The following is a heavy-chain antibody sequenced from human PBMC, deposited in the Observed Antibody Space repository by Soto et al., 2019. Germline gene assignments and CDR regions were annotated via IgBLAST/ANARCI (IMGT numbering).Heavy chain of an antibody. CDR2: IYYSGST. D-gene: IGHD2-2*01. V-gene: IGHV4-59*08. CDR1: GGSISSYY. J-gene: IGHJ6*03. Sequence: QVQLQESGPGLVKPSETLSLTCTVPGGSISSYYWSWVRQAPGKGLEWIGYIYYSGSTNYNPSPKSRVPISVDTSKNQFSLKLSSVTAADTAVYYCASSYCSSTSCYVFMDVWGKGTTVTVSS. CDR3: ASSYCSSTSCYVFMDV.